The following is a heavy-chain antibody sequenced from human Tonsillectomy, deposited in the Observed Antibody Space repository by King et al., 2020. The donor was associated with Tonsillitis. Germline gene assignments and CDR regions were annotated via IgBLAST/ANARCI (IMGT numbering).Heavy chain of an antibody. D-gene: IGHD5-18*01. V-gene: IGHV3-33*08. CDR1: GFTFSSYG. CDR2: IWYDGSNK. CDR3: ARDLGGYSYGLDY. Sequence: QLVQSGGGVVQPGRSLRLSCAASGFTFSSYGMHWVRQAPGKGLEWVAVIWYDGSNKYYADSVKGPFTISRDNSKNTLYLQMNSLRAEDTAVYYCARDLGGYSYGLDYWGQGTLVTVSS. J-gene: IGHJ4*02.